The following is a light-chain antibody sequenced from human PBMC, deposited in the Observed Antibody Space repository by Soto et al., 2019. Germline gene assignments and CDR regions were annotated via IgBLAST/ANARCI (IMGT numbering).Light chain of an antibody. J-gene: IGKJ5*01. V-gene: IGKV3-15*01. CDR2: GAS. CDR1: QSVSNN. CDR3: QPYKNWPPIT. Sequence: EIVMTQSPATPSVSPGERATLSCRASQSVSNNLAWYQQKSGQAPRLLIHGASKRATGIPARFSGSGSGTEFTLTISSLQSEDFAVYYCQPYKNWPPITFGQGTRLEIK.